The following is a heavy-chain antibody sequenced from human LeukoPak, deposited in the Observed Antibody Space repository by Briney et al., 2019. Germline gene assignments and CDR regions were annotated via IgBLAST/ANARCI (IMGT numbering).Heavy chain of an antibody. CDR2: ISGSGSST. V-gene: IGHV3-23*01. D-gene: IGHD2-15*01. J-gene: IGHJ4*02. CDR1: GFTFSSFG. Sequence: GGSLRLSCAASGFTFSSFGMSWVRQAPGKGLEWVSAISGSGSSTYYADSVKGRFTISRDNSKNTLYLQMNSLKTEDTAVYYCTTRTDEGYNFDYWGQGTLVTVSS. CDR3: TTRTDEGYNFDY.